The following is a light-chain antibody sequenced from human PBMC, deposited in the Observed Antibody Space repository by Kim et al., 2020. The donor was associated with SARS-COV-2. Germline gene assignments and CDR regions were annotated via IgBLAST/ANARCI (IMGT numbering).Light chain of an antibody. V-gene: IGKV1-33*01. CDR1: QDISND. CDR2: GAS. J-gene: IGKJ4*01. Sequence: DIQMTQSPSSLSASVGDRVTITCQASQDISNDLNWYQQKPGKAPKLLIYGASNLQRGVPSRFSGSGSGTDFTFTISSLQPEDIATYYCQQYDNLPVTFGGGTKLEIK. CDR3: QQYDNLPVT.